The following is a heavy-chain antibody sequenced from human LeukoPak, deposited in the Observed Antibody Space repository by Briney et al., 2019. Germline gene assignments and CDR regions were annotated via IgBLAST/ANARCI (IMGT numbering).Heavy chain of an antibody. CDR3: AKDREVVVITFFDY. CDR1: GFTFSSYG. V-gene: IGHV3-30*02. D-gene: IGHD3-22*01. CDR2: IRYDGSNK. Sequence: GGSLRLSCAASGFTFSSYGMHWVRQAPGKVLEWVAFIRYDGSNKYYADSVKGRFTISRDNSKNTLYLQMNSLRAEDTAVYYCAKDREVVVITFFDYWGQGTLVTVSS. J-gene: IGHJ4*02.